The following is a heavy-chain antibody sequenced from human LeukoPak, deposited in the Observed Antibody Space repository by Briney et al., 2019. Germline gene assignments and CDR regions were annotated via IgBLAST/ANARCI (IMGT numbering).Heavy chain of an antibody. CDR1: GFTFSSYG. CDR3: ARDQAYYYYGMDV. Sequence: RRSLRLSCAASGFTFSSYGMHWVRQAPGKGLEWVAVIWYDGSNKYYADSVKGRFTISRDNSKNTLYLQMNSLRAEDTAVYYCARDQAYYYYGMDVWGQGTTVTVSS. J-gene: IGHJ6*02. V-gene: IGHV3-33*01. CDR2: IWYDGSNK.